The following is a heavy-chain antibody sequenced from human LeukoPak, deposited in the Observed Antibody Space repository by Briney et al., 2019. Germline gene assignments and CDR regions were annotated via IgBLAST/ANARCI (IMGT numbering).Heavy chain of an antibody. V-gene: IGHV3-23*01. Sequence: GGSLRLSCAASGSTFSSYSMSWVRQAPGKWLEWLSAIGGGGGSTYYADSVKGRFTISRASSRNTLYRQMNRLRAEATAVYHGATTLGLRSPLPYYYYMAVWLKATKVTV. CDR3: ATTLGLRSPLPYYYYMAV. J-gene: IGHJ6*03. CDR1: GSTFSSYS. CDR2: IGGGGGST. D-gene: IGHD3-16*01.